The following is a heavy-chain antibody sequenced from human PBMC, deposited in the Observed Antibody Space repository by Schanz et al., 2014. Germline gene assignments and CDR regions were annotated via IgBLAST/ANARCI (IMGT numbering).Heavy chain of an antibody. J-gene: IGHJ5*02. V-gene: IGHV1-2*06. CDR2: INPNSGGT. Sequence: QVQLVQSGAEVKKPGASVKVSCKASGYTFTDYPIHWVRQAPGQGLEWMGRINPNSGGTNFAQKFQGRVTMTTDTSTSTVYMELSTLTSDDTAVYYCARESVSRTRLFDPWGQGTLVTVSS. D-gene: IGHD3-3*01. CDR3: ARESVSRTRLFDP. CDR1: GYTFTDYP.